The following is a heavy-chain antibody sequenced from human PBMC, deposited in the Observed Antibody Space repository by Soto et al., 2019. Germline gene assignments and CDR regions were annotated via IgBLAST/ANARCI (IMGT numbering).Heavy chain of an antibody. Sequence: GASVKVSCKASGYTFTSYDINWVRQATGQGLERMGWMNPNSGNTGYAQKFQGRVTITADESTSTAYMELSSLRSEDTAVYYCARDQVSGIAVAGWFDPWGQGTLVTVSS. CDR2: MNPNSGNT. V-gene: IGHV1-8*01. CDR1: GYTFTSYD. CDR3: ARDQVSGIAVAGWFDP. J-gene: IGHJ5*02. D-gene: IGHD6-19*01.